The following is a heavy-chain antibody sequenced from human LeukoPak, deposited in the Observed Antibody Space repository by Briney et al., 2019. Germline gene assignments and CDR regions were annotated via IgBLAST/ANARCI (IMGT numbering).Heavy chain of an antibody. D-gene: IGHD6-19*01. CDR1: GFTFDDYA. V-gene: IGHV3-9*01. CDR3: ARVDDSSGWYGLIDP. Sequence: GGSLRLSCAASGFTFDDYAMHWVRQAPGKGLEWVSGISWNSGSIGYADSVKGRFTISRDNSKNTLYLQMNSLRAEDTAVYYCARVDDSSGWYGLIDPWGQGTLVTVSS. CDR2: ISWNSGSI. J-gene: IGHJ5*02.